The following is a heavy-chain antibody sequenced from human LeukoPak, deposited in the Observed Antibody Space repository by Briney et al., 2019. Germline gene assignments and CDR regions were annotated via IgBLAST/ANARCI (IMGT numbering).Heavy chain of an antibody. J-gene: IGHJ3*02. D-gene: IGHD3-22*01. CDR3: ARGYYYDSSGYPSRAVPSAFDI. Sequence: SETLSLTCTVSGYSINGGYYWGWIRQPPGKGLEWIGNIYHSGSTYYNPSLKSRVTISVDTSKNQFSLKLSSVTAADTAVYYCARGYYYDSSGYPSRAVPSAFDIWGQGTMVTVSS. CDR1: GYSINGGYY. V-gene: IGHV4-38-2*02. CDR2: IYHSGST.